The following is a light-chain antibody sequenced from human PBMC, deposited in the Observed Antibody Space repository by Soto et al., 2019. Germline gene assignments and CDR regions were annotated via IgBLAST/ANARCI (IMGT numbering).Light chain of an antibody. CDR1: QSVSSNY. J-gene: IGKJ5*01. CDR3: QRYGDSPADPIT. CDR2: GVS. V-gene: IGKV3-20*01. Sequence: EIVLTQSPGTLSLSPGERATLSCRASQSVSSNYLAWYQQKPGQAPRLLIYGVSSRATGIPDRFSGSGSETAFTLTISRLEPEDFAVYYCQRYGDSPADPITFGQGTRLE.